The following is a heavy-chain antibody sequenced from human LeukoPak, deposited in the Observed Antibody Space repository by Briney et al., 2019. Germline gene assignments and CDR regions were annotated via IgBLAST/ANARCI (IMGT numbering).Heavy chain of an antibody. CDR1: GGSISSGDYY. Sequence: SETLPLTCTVSGGSISSGDYYWNWIRQPPGKGLEWIGYIYYSRSTSYSPSLKSRLTISVDTSKNQFSLKLSSVTAADTAVYYCARDGYNSGYFDYWGQGTLVTVSS. V-gene: IGHV4-30-4*01. CDR2: IYYSRST. CDR3: ARDGYNSGYFDY. J-gene: IGHJ4*02. D-gene: IGHD5-24*01.